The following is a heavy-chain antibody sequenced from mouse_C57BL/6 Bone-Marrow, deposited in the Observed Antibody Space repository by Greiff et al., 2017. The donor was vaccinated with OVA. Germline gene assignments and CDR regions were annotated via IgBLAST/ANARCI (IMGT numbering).Heavy chain of an antibody. J-gene: IGHJ2*01. CDR1: GYTFTDYY. V-gene: IGHV1-26*01. CDR3: AREELGLQDYFDY. D-gene: IGHD4-1*01. CDR2: INPNNGGT. Sequence: VQLQQSGPELVKPGASVKISCKASGYTFTDYYMNWVKQSHGKSLEWIGDINPNNGGTSYNQKFKGKATLTVDKSSSTAYMELRSLTSEDSAVYYCAREELGLQDYFDYWGQGTTLTVSS.